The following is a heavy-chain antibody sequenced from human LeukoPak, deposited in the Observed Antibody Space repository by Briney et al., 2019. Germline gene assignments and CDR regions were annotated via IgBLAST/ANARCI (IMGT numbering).Heavy chain of an antibody. CDR3: ASITVVSAAIDY. J-gene: IGHJ4*02. CDR1: GGSISSGDYY. D-gene: IGHD2-2*01. V-gene: IGHV4-30-4*01. CDR2: IYYSGTT. Sequence: PSETLSLTCTVSGGSISSGDYYWSWIRQPPRKALEWIGYIYYSGTTYYNPSLKSRLSISLDTSKNQFSLKLSSVTAADTAVYYCASITVVSAAIDYWGQGTLVTVSS.